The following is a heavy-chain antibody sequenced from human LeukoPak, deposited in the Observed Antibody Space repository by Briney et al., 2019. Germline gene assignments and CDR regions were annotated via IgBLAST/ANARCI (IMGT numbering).Heavy chain of an antibody. CDR1: GGTFSSYA. D-gene: IGHD3-10*01. V-gene: IGHV1-69*06. CDR3: ARDFIGSGSYYAGFDY. CDR2: IIPIFGTA. J-gene: IGHJ4*02. Sequence: ASVKVSCKASGGTFSSYAISWVRQAPGQGLEWMGGIIPIFGTANYAQKFQGRVTITADKSTSTAYMELSSLRSEDTAVYYCARDFIGSGSYYAGFDYWGQGTLVNVSS.